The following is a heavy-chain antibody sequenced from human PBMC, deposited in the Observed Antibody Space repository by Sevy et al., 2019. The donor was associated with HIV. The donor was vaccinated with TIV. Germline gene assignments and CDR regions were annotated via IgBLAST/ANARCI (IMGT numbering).Heavy chain of an antibody. CDR3: ARDGGNSVKWYPLS. J-gene: IGHJ5*01. D-gene: IGHD2-2*01. V-gene: IGHV3-30-3*01. CDR1: GFAFSTHA. CDR2: ISYEGTET. Sequence: GGSLRLSCAASGFAFSTHAMHWVRQAPGKGLEWVAVISYEGTETFYAASVEGRFTISRDNSKNMLSLQINSLRPEDTAVYYCARDGGNSVKWYPLSWGHGTLVTVSS.